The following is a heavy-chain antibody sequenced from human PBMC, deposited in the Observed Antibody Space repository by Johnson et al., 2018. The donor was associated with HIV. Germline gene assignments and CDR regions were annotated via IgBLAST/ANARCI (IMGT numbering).Heavy chain of an antibody. J-gene: IGHJ3*02. D-gene: IGHD3-10*01. Sequence: QVQLVESGGGVVQPGRSLRLSCAASGFTFRSYAMHWVRQAPGRGLEWVAVISYDGSTKYYADSVKGRFTISRDNAKTSLYLQMNSLRAEDTALYYCARHFVSFGECTPSDIWGQGTMVTVSS. CDR1: GFTFRSYA. CDR2: ISYDGSTK. CDR3: ARHFVSFGECTPSDI. V-gene: IGHV3-30-3*01.